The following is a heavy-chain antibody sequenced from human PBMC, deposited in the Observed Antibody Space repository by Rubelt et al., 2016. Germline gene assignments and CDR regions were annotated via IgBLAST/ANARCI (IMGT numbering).Heavy chain of an antibody. CDR3: ARILLPDYYDSSGGMDV. CDR2: IDWDDDK. D-gene: IGHD3-22*01. Sequence: QVTLRESGPALVKPTQTLTLTCTFSGFSLSTSGMCVSWIRQPPGKALEWLARIDWDDDKYYSTSLKTRLTISKDTSKNQVVLTMPNMDPVDTATYYCARILLPDYYDSSGGMDVWAKGPRSPSP. V-gene: IGHV2-70*15. J-gene: IGHJ6*02. CDR1: GFSLSTSGMC.